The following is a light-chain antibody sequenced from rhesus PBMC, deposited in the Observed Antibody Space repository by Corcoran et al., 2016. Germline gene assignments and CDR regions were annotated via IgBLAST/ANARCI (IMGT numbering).Light chain of an antibody. J-gene: IGKJ1*01. CDR3: QQYNSAPPT. CDR1: QGISSW. V-gene: IGKV1-21*01. CDR2: KAS. Sequence: DIQMTQSPSSLSASVGDRVTITCRASQGISSWLAWYQQKPGKVPKLLIYKASNLQRGVPSRFSGSGSWTDFTLTISSLQPEDFATYYCQQYNSAPPTFGQVTKVEIK.